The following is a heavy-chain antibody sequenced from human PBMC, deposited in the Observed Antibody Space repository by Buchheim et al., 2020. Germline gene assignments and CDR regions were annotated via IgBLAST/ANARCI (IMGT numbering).Heavy chain of an antibody. D-gene: IGHD3-22*01. CDR2: ITPIFGSA. V-gene: IGHV1-69*01. Sequence: QVQLVQSAAEVKKPGSSVKVSCKSSGDTFSTYDISWIRQAPGQGLEWMGGITPIFGSAKYAQKFQGRVTIAADESTRTAYMELRSLRSEDTAMYYCAGVFGSSGSGEGSYLYYWGQGTL. CDR1: GDTFSTYD. J-gene: IGHJ4*02. CDR3: AGVFGSSGSGEGSYLYY.